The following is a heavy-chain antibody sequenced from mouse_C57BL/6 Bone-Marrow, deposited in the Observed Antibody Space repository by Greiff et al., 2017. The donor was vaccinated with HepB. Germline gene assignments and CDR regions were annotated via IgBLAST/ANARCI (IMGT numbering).Heavy chain of an antibody. D-gene: IGHD1-1*01. CDR3: ARFYYGSSYDYYAMDY. Sequence: VQLQQSGAELARPGASVKLSCKASGYTFTSYGISWVKQRTGQGLEWIGELYPRSGNTYYNEKFKGKATLTADKSPSTAYMELRSLTSEDPAVYFCARFYYGSSYDYYAMDYWGQGTSVTVSS. CDR1: GYTFTSYG. V-gene: IGHV1-81*01. CDR2: LYPRSGNT. J-gene: IGHJ4*01.